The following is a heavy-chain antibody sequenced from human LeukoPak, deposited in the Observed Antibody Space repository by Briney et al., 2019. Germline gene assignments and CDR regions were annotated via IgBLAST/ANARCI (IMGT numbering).Heavy chain of an antibody. CDR2: INPNSGGT. V-gene: IGHV1-2*02. Sequence: GASVKVSCKASGYTFTGYYIHWVRQAPGQGLEWMGWINPNSGGTNYAQKFQGRVTMTRDTSISTAYMELSRLRSDDTAVYYCARGPLYDFWSGYHIDYWGQGTLVTVSS. D-gene: IGHD3-3*01. CDR1: GYTFTGYY. CDR3: ARGPLYDFWSGYHIDY. J-gene: IGHJ4*02.